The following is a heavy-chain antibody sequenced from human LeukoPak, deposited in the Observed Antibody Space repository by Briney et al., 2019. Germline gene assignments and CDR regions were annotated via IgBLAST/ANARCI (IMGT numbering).Heavy chain of an antibody. CDR1: GFTFSSYG. Sequence: AGGSLRLSCAASGFTFSSYGMHWVRQAPGKGLEWVAFIRYDGSNKYYADSVKGRFTISRDNSKNTLYLQMNSLRAEDTAVYYCAKRTRVPGDYFDYWGQGTLVTVSS. V-gene: IGHV3-30*02. CDR2: IRYDGSNK. J-gene: IGHJ4*02. CDR3: AKRTRVPGDYFDY. D-gene: IGHD1/OR15-1a*01.